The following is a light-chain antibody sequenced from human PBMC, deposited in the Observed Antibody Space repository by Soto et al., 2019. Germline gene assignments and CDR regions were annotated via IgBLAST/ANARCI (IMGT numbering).Light chain of an antibody. CDR2: EVS. CDR1: SSDVGAYNY. CDR3: SSYTSSTTWV. J-gene: IGLJ3*02. V-gene: IGLV2-14*01. Sequence: QSVLTQPASVSGFPGQSITISCTGTSSDVGAYNYVSWYQQHPGKAPKLMIYEVSYRPSGVSDRFSGSRSGNTASLTISGLQAEDESDYYCSSYTSSTTWVFGGGTKVTVL.